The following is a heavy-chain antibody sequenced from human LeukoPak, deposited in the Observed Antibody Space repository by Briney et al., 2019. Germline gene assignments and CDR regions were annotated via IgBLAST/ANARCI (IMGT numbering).Heavy chain of an antibody. J-gene: IGHJ4*02. CDR3: ARRWYSSGWYFDY. CDR1: GGTFSSYA. V-gene: IGHV1-69*01. D-gene: IGHD6-19*01. Sequence: SVKVSCKASGGTFSSYAISWVRQAPGHGLEWMGGIIPIFGTANYAQKFQGRVTITADESTSTAYMELSSLRSEDTAVYYCARRWYSSGWYFDYWGQGTLVTVSS. CDR2: IIPIFGTA.